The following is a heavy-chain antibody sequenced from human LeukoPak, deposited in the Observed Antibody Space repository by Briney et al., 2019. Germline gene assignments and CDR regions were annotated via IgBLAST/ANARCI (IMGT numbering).Heavy chain of an antibody. V-gene: IGHV4-38-2*02. CDR3: ARVRGGGWRGAFDI. Sequence: SETLSVTCIVSHYSITSGYYWGWIRQPPGRGLEWIGNIYHSGTTYYHPSLNGRATLLVDTSKNHLSLKIHSVTAADTAVYYCARVRGGGWRGAFDISGQGTAVIVSS. D-gene: IGHD3-10*01. CDR2: IYHSGTT. CDR1: HYSITSGYY. J-gene: IGHJ3*02.